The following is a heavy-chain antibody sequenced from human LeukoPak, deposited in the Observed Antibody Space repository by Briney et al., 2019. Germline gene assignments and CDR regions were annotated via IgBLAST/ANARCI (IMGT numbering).Heavy chain of an antibody. CDR3: AKQLGYCSDGSCYFPY. Sequence: PGGSLRLSCAASGFTVSGHPMSWVRQAPGKGLEWVSAISNNGGYTYYADSVQGRFTISRDNSKSTLCLQMNSLRAEDTAVYYCAKQLGYCSDGSCYFPYWGQGTLVTVSS. CDR2: ISNNGGYT. D-gene: IGHD2-15*01. V-gene: IGHV3-23*01. J-gene: IGHJ4*02. CDR1: GFTVSGHP.